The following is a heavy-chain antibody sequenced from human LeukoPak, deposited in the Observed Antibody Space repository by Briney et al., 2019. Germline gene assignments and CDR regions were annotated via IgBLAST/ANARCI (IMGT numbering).Heavy chain of an antibody. D-gene: IGHD4-11*01. J-gene: IGHJ4*02. CDR3: ARGLTLTTFDY. CDR2: ISSGGDST. V-gene: IGHV3-23*01. Sequence: GGSLRLSCAASGFTFSSYTMTWVRQAPGKGLEWVSTISSGGDSTYYADSVKGRFTISRDNSKNTLYLQMDSLRAEDTAIYYCARGLTLTTFDYWGQGTLVTVSS. CDR1: GFTFSSYT.